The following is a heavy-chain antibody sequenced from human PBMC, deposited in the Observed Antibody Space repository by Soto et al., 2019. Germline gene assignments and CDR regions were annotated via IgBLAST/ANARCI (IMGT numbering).Heavy chain of an antibody. CDR2: IYYSGST. CDR1: GGSISSGGYY. V-gene: IGHV4-31*03. Sequence: QVQLQESGPGLVKPSQTLSLTCTVSGGSISSGGYYWSWIRQHPGKGLEWIGYIYYSGSTYYNPSLTSRVTIALDTSRNQFALKLSSVTAADTAVYYCASGLWLGQNFDYWGQGTLVTVSS. CDR3: ASGLWLGQNFDY. J-gene: IGHJ4*02. D-gene: IGHD6-19*01.